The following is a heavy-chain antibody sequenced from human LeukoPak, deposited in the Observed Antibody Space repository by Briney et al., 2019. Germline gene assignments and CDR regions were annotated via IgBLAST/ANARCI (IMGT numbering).Heavy chain of an antibody. D-gene: IGHD3-22*01. CDR3: ARVSPNYYDSSGYPYYFDY. CDR1: GGSFSGYY. Sequence: SETLSLTCAVYGGSFSGYYWSWIRQPPGKGLEWIGEINHSGSTNYNPSLKSRATISVDTSKNQFSLKLSSVTAADTAVYYCARVSPNYYDSSGYPYYFDYWGQGTLVTVSS. CDR2: INHSGST. V-gene: IGHV4-34*01. J-gene: IGHJ4*02.